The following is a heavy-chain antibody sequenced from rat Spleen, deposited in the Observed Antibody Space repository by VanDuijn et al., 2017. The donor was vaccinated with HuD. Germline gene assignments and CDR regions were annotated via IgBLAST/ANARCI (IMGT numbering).Heavy chain of an antibody. CDR3: ARDQFITTGHYVMDA. D-gene: IGHD1-10*01. Sequence: EVQLKESGPGLVQPSQTLSLTCIVSGFSLADYSVHWVRQPPGKGLEWMGVMWNGGNTAYNSPLKSRLSISRDTSKSQVFLKRNSLQSEDTTTYYCARDQFITTGHYVMDAWGQGASVTVSS. V-gene: IGHV2S63*01. CDR2: MWNGGNT. J-gene: IGHJ4*01. CDR1: GFSLADYS.